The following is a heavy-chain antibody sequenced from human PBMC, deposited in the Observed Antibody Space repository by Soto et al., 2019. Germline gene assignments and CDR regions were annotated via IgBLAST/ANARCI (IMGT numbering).Heavy chain of an antibody. CDR2: INHSGST. CDR1: GGSFSGYY. V-gene: IGHV4-34*01. Sequence: SETLSLTCAVYGGSFSGYYWSWIRQPPGKGLEWIGEINHSGSTNYNPSLKSRVTISVDTSKNQFSLKLSSVTAADTAVYYCGRGSRTTTTYYYYYMDVWGKGTTVTVSS. D-gene: IGHD1-26*01. J-gene: IGHJ6*03. CDR3: GRGSRTTTTYYYYYMDV.